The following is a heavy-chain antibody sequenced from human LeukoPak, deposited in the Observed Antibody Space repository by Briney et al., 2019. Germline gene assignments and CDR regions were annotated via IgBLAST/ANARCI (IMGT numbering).Heavy chain of an antibody. V-gene: IGHV5-10-1*01. CDR1: GYSFTSYW. J-gene: IGHJ4*02. D-gene: IGHD3-22*01. Sequence: GESLRISCKGSGYSFTSYWISWVRQMPGKGLEWMGRIDPSDSYTNYSPSFQGHVTISADKSISTAYLQWSSLKASDTAMYYCARRGGMYYYDSSGYYLDAYYFDYWGQGTLVTVSS. CDR3: ARRGGMYYYDSSGYYLDAYYFDY. CDR2: IDPSDSYT.